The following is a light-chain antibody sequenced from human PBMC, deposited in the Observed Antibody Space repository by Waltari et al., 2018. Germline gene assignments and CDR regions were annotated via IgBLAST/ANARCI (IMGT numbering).Light chain of an antibody. J-gene: IGLJ2*01. Sequence: SSVLTQPPSVSVAPGQTARITCGGNNIGSKSVHWYQQKPGQAPVLVVYDDIDRPSGIPERFSGSNSGNTATLTISRVEAGDEADYYCQVWDSSSDHVVFGGGTKLTVL. CDR3: QVWDSSSDHVV. CDR1: NIGSKS. V-gene: IGLV3-21*02. CDR2: DDI.